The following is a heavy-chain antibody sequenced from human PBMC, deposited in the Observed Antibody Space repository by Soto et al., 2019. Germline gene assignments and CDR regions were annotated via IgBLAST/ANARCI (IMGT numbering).Heavy chain of an antibody. D-gene: IGHD6-13*01. J-gene: IGHJ4*02. CDR1: GFTFSSYG. Sequence: GGSLRLSCAASGFTFSSYGMHWVRQAPGKGLEWVAVISYDGSNKYYADSVKGRFTISRDNSKNTLYLQMNSLRAEDTAVYYCANAAAGTFDYWGQGTLVTVSS. CDR3: ANAAAGTFDY. V-gene: IGHV3-30*18. CDR2: ISYDGSNK.